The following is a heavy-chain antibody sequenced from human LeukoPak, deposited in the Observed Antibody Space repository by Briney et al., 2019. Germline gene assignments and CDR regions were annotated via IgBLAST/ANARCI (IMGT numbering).Heavy chain of an antibody. CDR3: ARLETYYYDSSGQEFDY. CDR2: INPSGGST. D-gene: IGHD3-22*01. CDR1: GYTFTGYY. V-gene: IGHV1-46*01. Sequence: ASVKVSCKASGYTFTGYYMHWVRQAPGQGLEWMGIINPSGGSTSYAQKFQGRVTMTRDTSTSTVYMELSSLRSEDTAVYYCARLETYYYDSSGQEFDYWGQGTLVTVSS. J-gene: IGHJ4*02.